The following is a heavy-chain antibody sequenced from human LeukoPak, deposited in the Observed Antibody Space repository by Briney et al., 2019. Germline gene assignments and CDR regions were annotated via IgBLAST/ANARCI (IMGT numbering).Heavy chain of an antibody. CDR2: IYYTGTT. CDR3: ARSEVGATTPFDY. CDR1: GGSISSSGYY. J-gene: IGHJ4*02. V-gene: IGHV4-39*01. Sequence: SETLSLTCTVSGGSISSSGYYWGWIRQPPGKGLESIGSIYYTGTTSYNPSLESRLTISVDTSKNQFSLKLSSVTAADTAVYYCARSEVGATTPFDYWGQGTLVTVSS. D-gene: IGHD1-26*01.